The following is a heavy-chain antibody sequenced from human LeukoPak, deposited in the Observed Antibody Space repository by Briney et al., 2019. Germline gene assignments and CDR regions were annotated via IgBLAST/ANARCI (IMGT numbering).Heavy chain of an antibody. D-gene: IGHD5-18*01. CDR1: GGSISSGGYY. CDR2: IFDGGNT. J-gene: IGHJ4*02. V-gene: IGHV4-31*03. Sequence: SETLSLTCTVSGGSISSGGYYWSWIRQHPGKGLEWIGYIFDGGNTYYNPSLKSRVTISVDTSKNQLSLNLTSVTAADTAVFYCARDRKGWIQLDYWGQGALVTVSS. CDR3: ARDRKGWIQLDY.